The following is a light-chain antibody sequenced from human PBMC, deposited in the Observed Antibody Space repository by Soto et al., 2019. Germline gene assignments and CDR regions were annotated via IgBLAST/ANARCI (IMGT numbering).Light chain of an antibody. CDR3: SSYSISTAYL. J-gene: IGLJ1*01. CDR2: EVS. CDR1: SSDVGGYDY. V-gene: IGLV2-14*01. Sequence: QSALTQPASVSGSPGQSITIYCTGTSSDVGGYDYVSWYQLHPGKAPKLMVFEVSNRPSGVSYRFSGSKSGNTASLTISVLQAEDEADYFCSSYSISTAYLFGTGTKVTVL.